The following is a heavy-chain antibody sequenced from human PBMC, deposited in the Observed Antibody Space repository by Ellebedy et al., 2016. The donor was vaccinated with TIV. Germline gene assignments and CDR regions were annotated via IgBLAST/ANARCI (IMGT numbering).Heavy chain of an antibody. D-gene: IGHD5-12*01. Sequence: GESLKISCAASGFTLSTHWMSWVRQAPGKGLEWVASIKQDGSVQFYVNSVRGRFTISRDNSKTSTYLQMNSLRAEDTAVYYCARTGGHDSAYFDCWGQGTLVTVSS. J-gene: IGHJ4*02. V-gene: IGHV3-7*01. CDR1: GFTLSTHW. CDR3: ARTGGHDSAYFDC. CDR2: IKQDGSVQ.